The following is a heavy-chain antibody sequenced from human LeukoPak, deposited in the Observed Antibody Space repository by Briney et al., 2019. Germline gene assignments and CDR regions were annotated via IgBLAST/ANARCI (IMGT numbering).Heavy chain of an antibody. V-gene: IGHV4-4*07. J-gene: IGHJ2*01. CDR3: ARGDSSSSKYGWYFDL. CDR2: IYTSGST. D-gene: IGHD6-6*01. Sequence: SETLSLTCTVSGGSISSYYWSWIRQPAGKGLEWIGRIYTSGSTNYNPSLKSRVTISVDTSKNQFSLKLSSVTAADTAVYYCARGDSSSSKYGWYFDLWGRGTLVTVSS. CDR1: GGSISSYY.